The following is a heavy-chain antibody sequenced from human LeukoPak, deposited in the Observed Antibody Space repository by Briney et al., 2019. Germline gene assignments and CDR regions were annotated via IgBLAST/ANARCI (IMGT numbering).Heavy chain of an antibody. V-gene: IGHV1-18*01. D-gene: IGHD3-22*01. J-gene: IGHJ6*02. CDR1: GYSFTTYT. CDR3: ARSTYYYDSSGYYPNYGMDV. CDR2: ISAYNGNT. Sequence: ASVKVSCKASGYSFTTYTITWVRQAPGQGLEWMGWISAYNGNTNYAQKFQGRVTMTTDTSTSTAYMELRSLRSDDTAVCYCARSTYYYDSSGYYPNYGMDVWGQGTTVTVSS.